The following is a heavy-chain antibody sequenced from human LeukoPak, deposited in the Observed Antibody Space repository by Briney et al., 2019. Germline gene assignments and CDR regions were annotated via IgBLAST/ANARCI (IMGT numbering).Heavy chain of an antibody. D-gene: IGHD1-26*01. J-gene: IGHJ4*02. CDR1: GFTFSSYA. Sequence: PGGSLRLSCAASGFTFSSYAMSWVRQAPGKGLEWVSAISGSGGSTYYADSVKGRFTISRDNSKNTLYLQMNSLRAEDTAVYYCAKHLVGATTSPNDYWGQGTLVTVSS. CDR3: AKHLVGATTSPNDY. V-gene: IGHV3-23*01. CDR2: ISGSGGST.